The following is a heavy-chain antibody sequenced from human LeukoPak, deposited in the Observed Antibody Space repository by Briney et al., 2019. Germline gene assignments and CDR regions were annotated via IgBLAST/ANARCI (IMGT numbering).Heavy chain of an antibody. CDR3: ARGLLVGNTGYYFDY. V-gene: IGHV4-59*01. CDR1: GGSISGYY. Sequence: PSETLSLTCTVSGGSISGYYWTWIRQPPGKGLEWIGYIYYSGSTNYHPSLKSRVTLSVETSKKQFSLKLSSVTAADTTVYYCARGLLVGNTGYYFDYWGQGTLVTVSS. CDR2: IYYSGST. J-gene: IGHJ4*02. D-gene: IGHD1-26*01.